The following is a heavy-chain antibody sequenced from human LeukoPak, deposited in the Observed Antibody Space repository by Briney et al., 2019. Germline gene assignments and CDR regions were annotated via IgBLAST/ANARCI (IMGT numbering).Heavy chain of an antibody. J-gene: IGHJ4*02. CDR1: GYSISSGYY. Sequence: SETLSLTCAVSGYSISSGYYWGWIRQPPGKGLEWIGSIYHSGSTYYNPSLKSRVTISVDTSKNQFSLKLSSVTAADTAVYYCARGVLWFGELYYFDYWGQGTLVTVSS. V-gene: IGHV4-38-2*01. D-gene: IGHD3-10*01. CDR3: ARGVLWFGELYYFDY. CDR2: IYHSGST.